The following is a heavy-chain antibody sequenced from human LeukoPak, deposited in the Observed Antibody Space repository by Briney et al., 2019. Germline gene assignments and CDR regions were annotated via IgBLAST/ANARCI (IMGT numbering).Heavy chain of an antibody. J-gene: IGHJ6*01. Sequence: PGRSMRLSCAASGFTFSSYDMHWVRQAPGKGLEWEAVISYDGSNKYYADSAKGRFTISRDNSKNTLYLQMNSLRAEDTAVYYCARALTFYGMDVWGKGTTVTVSS. D-gene: IGHD2-21*02. CDR2: ISYDGSNK. CDR3: ARALTFYGMDV. V-gene: IGHV3-30*01. CDR1: GFTFSSYD.